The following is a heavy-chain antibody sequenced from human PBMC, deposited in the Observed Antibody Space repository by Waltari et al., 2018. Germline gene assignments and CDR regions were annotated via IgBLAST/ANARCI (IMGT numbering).Heavy chain of an antibody. CDR2: VDPEDGET. D-gene: IGHD1-7*01. V-gene: IGHV1-69-2*01. CDR1: GYTFPDYY. CDR3: ATDRLTGTTVSLRYYYYGMDV. J-gene: IGHJ6*02. Sequence: EVQLVQSGAEVKKPGATVKISCKVSGYTFPDYYMHWVQHAPGKGLEWMGLVDPEDGETIYAEKFQGRVTITADTSTDTAYMELSSLRSEDTAVYYCATDRLTGTTVSLRYYYYGMDVWGQGTTVTVSS.